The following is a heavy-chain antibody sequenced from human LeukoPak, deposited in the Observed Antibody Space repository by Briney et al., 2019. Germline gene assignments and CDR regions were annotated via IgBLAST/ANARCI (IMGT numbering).Heavy chain of an antibody. CDR2: ISSSSSYT. V-gene: IGHV3-11*05. CDR1: GFTFSDYY. CDR3: ARGYSTSWYPGDY. D-gene: IGHD6-13*01. J-gene: IGHJ4*02. Sequence: PGGSLRLSCAASGFTFSDYYMSWIRQAPGKGLEWVSYISSSSSYTKYADSVKGRFTISRDNAKNSVYLQMNSLRAEDTAVYYCARGYSTSWYPGDYWGQGTLVTVSS.